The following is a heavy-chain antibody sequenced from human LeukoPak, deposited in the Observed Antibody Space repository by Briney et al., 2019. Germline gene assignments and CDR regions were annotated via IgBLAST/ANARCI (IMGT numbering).Heavy chain of an antibody. CDR3: ARSIAAAGDFDY. CDR1: GGSISTYY. D-gene: IGHD6-13*01. J-gene: IGHJ4*02. V-gene: IGHV4-59*01. CDR2: IYYSGTP. Sequence: SETLSLTCTVSGGSISTYYWSWIRQPPGKGLEWIGYIYYSGTPNYSPSLKSRVIFLVDTSKNQFSLKLSSVTAADTAVYYCARSIAAAGDFDYWGQGTLVTVSS.